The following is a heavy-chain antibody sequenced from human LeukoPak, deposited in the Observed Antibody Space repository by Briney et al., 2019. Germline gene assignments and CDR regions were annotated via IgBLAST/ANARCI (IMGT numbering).Heavy chain of an antibody. D-gene: IGHD2-15*01. Sequence: GGSLILSCAASGFTVSSNYMSWVRQAPGKGLEWVSVIYSDGRTYYADSVKGRFTISRHNSKNTLYLQMNSLRAEDTAVYYCARRGTTYCTVDSCHPNWFDPWGQGTLVTVSS. V-gene: IGHV3-53*01. CDR2: IYSDGRT. J-gene: IGHJ5*02. CDR3: ARRGTTYCTVDSCHPNWFDP. CDR1: GFTVSSNY.